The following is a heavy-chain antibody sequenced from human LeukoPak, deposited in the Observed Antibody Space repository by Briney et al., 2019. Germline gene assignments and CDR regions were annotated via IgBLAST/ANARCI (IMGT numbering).Heavy chain of an antibody. J-gene: IGHJ4*02. CDR3: AREAYGSGSPYFDY. D-gene: IGHD3-10*01. Sequence: GRSLRLSCAASGFTFSSYGMHWVRQAPGKGLEWVAVIWYDGSNKYYADSVKGRFTISRDNSKNTLYLQMNSLRAEDTAVYYCAREAYGSGSPYFDYWGRGTLVTVSS. V-gene: IGHV3-33*01. CDR2: IWYDGSNK. CDR1: GFTFSSYG.